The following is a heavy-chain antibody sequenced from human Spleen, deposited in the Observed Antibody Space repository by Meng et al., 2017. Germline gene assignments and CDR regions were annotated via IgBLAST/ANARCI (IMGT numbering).Heavy chain of an antibody. Sequence: VKVVQSGAEWKEPVASVKVSCKASGYTFTTYGLSWVRQAPGQGLEWMGWISAYNGNTKYAQKVQGRVTMTRDTSTRTAYMELRNLRSDDTAVYYCVSERGGGSFDYWGQGTLVTVSS. CDR3: VSERGGGSFDY. J-gene: IGHJ4*02. D-gene: IGHD3-10*01. V-gene: IGHV1-18*01. CDR1: GYTFTTYG. CDR2: ISAYNGNT.